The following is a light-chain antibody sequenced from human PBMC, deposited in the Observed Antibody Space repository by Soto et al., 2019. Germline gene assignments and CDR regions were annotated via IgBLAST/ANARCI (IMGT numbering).Light chain of an antibody. CDR3: SSYRSDSTLV. Sequence: QSALTQPASVSGSPGQSITISCTGTSGDVGGSNYVSWYQQHPGKAPKLMIYDVNDRPSVISNRFSGSKSGNTASLTISGLQAEDEADYYCSSYRSDSTLVFGGGTKLTVL. CDR2: DVN. CDR1: SGDVGGSNY. J-gene: IGLJ2*01. V-gene: IGLV2-14*01.